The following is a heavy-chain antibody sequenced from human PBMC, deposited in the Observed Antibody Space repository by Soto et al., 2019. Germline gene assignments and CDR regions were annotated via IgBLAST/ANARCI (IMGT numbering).Heavy chain of an antibody. V-gene: IGHV4-34*01. D-gene: IGHD6-13*01. Sequence: SETLSLTCAVYGGSFSGYYWSWIRQPPGKGLEWIGEINHSGSTNYNPSLKSRVTISVDTSKNQFSLKLSSVTAADTAVYYCARGRGYGSQTYYYYMDVWGKGTTVTVSS. CDR2: INHSGST. CDR1: GGSFSGYY. J-gene: IGHJ6*03. CDR3: ARGRGYGSQTYYYYMDV.